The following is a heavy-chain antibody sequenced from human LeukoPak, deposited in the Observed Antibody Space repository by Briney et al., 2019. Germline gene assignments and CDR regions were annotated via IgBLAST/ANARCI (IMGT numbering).Heavy chain of an antibody. Sequence: SETLSLTCTVSGGSISSYYWSWIRQPPGKGLEWIGYIYYSGSTNYNPSLKSRVTISVDTSKNQFSLKLSSVTAADTAVCYCARATYCRSTSCYNGYFQHWGQGTLVTVSS. CDR1: GGSISSYY. V-gene: IGHV4-59*01. D-gene: IGHD2-2*02. CDR2: IYYSGST. J-gene: IGHJ1*01. CDR3: ARATYCRSTSCYNGYFQH.